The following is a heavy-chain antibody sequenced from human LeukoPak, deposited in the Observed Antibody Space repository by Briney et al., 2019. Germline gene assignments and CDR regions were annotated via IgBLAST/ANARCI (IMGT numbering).Heavy chain of an antibody. CDR2: IRYDGSNK. D-gene: IGHD2/OR15-2a*01. CDR1: GFTLSSYG. V-gene: IGHV3-30*02. Sequence: GGSLRLSCAAYGFTLSSYGMHWVRQAPGKGLEWVAFIRYDGSNKYYADSVKGRFTISRDNSKNTLYLQMNSLRAEDTAVYYCAKTVVKVGLFDYWGQGTLVTVSS. CDR3: AKTVVKVGLFDY. J-gene: IGHJ4*02.